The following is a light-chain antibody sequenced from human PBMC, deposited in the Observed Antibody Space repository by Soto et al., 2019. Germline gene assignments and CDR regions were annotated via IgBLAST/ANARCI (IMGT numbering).Light chain of an antibody. J-gene: IGKJ4*01. V-gene: IGKV3-11*01. Sequence: VLTQSPATLSLSPGERATLSCGASQSVSSYLAWYQQKPGQAPRLLIYDASNRATGIPARFSGSGSGTDFPLTISSLEPEDFAVYYCQQRSSWPLTFGGGTKVEIK. CDR1: QSVSSY. CDR2: DAS. CDR3: QQRSSWPLT.